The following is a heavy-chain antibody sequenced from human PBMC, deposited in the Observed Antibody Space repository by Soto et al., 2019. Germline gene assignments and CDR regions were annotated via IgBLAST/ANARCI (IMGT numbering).Heavy chain of an antibody. CDR3: ARWWMYATRFDP. CDR1: GGYISSGGYS. D-gene: IGHD2-8*01. Sequence: ASETLSLTCAVSGGYISSGGYSWSWIRQPPGKGLEWIGYIYHSGSTYYNPSLKSRVTISVDRSKNQFSLKLSSVTAADTAVYYCARWWMYATRFDPWGQGTLVTVSS. CDR2: IYHSGST. V-gene: IGHV4-30-2*01. J-gene: IGHJ5*02.